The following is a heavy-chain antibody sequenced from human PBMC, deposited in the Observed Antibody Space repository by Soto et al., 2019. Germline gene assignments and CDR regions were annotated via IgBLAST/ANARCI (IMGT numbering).Heavy chain of an antibody. J-gene: IGHJ3*01. CDR1: GFTFSSYA. CDR3: VKDRMSYNSVWDPFDV. Sequence: PGGSLRLSCAASGFTFSSYAMSWIRQAPGKGLEWVSAISGGGDDTYYAESVAGRFTITRDNIKSTLSLQMNSLRVEDTAVYYCVKDRMSYNSVWDPFDVWGQGTLVTVSS. D-gene: IGHD3-10*01. CDR2: ISGGGDDT. V-gene: IGHV3-23*01.